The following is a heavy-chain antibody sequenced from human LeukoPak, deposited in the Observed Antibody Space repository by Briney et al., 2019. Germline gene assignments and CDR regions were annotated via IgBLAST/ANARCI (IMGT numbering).Heavy chain of an antibody. J-gene: IGHJ3*02. CDR2: INPNSGGT. CDR1: GYTFTGYY. Sequence: ASVKVSCKASGYTFTGYYMHWVRQAPGQGLEWMGWINPNSGGTNYAQKFQGRVTMTRDTPISTAYMELSRLRSDDTAVYYCARGYCSGGSCYGGHHDAFDIWGQGTMVTVSS. D-gene: IGHD2-15*01. CDR3: ARGYCSGGSCYGGHHDAFDI. V-gene: IGHV1-2*02.